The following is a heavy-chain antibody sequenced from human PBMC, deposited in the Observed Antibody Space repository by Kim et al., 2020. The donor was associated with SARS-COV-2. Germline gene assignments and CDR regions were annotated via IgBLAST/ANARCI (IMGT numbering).Heavy chain of an antibody. Sequence: GGSLRLSCAASGCTFSSYGMHWVSHAPGKGLEWVAVISYDGSNKYYADSVKGRFTISRDNSKNTLYLQMNSLRAEDTAVYYCAKEAGLDYYDSSGYCMDV. J-gene: IGHJ6*03. CDR2: ISYDGSNK. CDR3: AKEAGLDYYDSSGYCMDV. D-gene: IGHD3-22*01. V-gene: IGHV3-30*18. CDR1: GCTFSSYG.